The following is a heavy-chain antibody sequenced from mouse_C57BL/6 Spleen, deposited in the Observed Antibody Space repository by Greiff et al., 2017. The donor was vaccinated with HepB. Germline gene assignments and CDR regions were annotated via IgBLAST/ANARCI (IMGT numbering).Heavy chain of an antibody. J-gene: IGHJ2*01. CDR3: ARSGGYHPYYFDY. D-gene: IGHD2-2*01. Sequence: QVQLQQPGAELVKPGASVKLSCKASGYTFTSYWMQWVKQRPGQGLEWIGEIDPSDSYTNYNQKFKGKATLTVDTSSSTAYMQLSSLTSEDSAVYYCARSGGYHPYYFDYWGQGTTLTVSS. V-gene: IGHV1-50*01. CDR1: GYTFTSYW. CDR2: IDPSDSYT.